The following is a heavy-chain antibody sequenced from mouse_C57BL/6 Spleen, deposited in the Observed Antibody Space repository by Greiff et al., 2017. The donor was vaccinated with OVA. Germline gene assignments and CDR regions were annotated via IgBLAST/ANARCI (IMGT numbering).Heavy chain of an antibody. D-gene: IGHD1-1*01. Sequence: QVQLKQSGAELVKPGASVKISCKASGYAFSSYWMNWVKQRPGKGLEWIGQIYPGDGDTNYNGKFKGKATLTADKSSSTAYMQLSSLTSEDSAVYFCARIGYGRSYGGDYWGQGTTLTVSS. CDR3: ARIGYGRSYGGDY. CDR1: GYAFSSYW. V-gene: IGHV1-80*01. CDR2: IYPGDGDT. J-gene: IGHJ2*01.